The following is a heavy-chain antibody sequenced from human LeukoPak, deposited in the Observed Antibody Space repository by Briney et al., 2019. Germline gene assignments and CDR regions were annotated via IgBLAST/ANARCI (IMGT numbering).Heavy chain of an antibody. CDR1: GGSFSGYY. D-gene: IGHD2-15*01. V-gene: IGHV4-34*01. CDR3: ATGVVVAATPRFDP. J-gene: IGHJ5*02. CDR2: INHSGST. Sequence: SETLSLTCAVYGGSFSGYYWSWIRQPPGKGLEWIGEINHSGSTNYNPSLKRRVTMSVDTSKNQSSLKLSSVPAADTAVYYCATGVVVAATPRFDPWGQGTLVTVSS.